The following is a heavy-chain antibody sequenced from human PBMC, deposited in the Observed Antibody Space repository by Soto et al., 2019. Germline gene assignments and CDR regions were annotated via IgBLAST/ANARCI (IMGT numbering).Heavy chain of an antibody. J-gene: IGHJ5*01. CDR2: INHSGST. Sequence: SETLSLTCAVYGGSFSGYYWSWIRQPPGKGLEWIGEINHSGSTNYNPSLKSRVTISVDTSKNQFSLKLSSVTAADTAVYYCASQRKRYSGYDYTLHPNWFDSWGQGTLVTVSS. CDR1: GGSFSGYY. CDR3: ASQRKRYSGYDYTLHPNWFDS. D-gene: IGHD5-12*01. V-gene: IGHV4-34*01.